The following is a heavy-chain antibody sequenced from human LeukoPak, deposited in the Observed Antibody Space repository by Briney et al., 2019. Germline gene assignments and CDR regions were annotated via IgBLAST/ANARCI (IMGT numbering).Heavy chain of an antibody. J-gene: IGHJ6*02. V-gene: IGHV5-51*01. CDR1: GYNFSSYW. CDR2: IYPGDSDT. CDR3: ARHVYEGQASGWTPYYYYGMDV. Sequence: GESLKISCKVSGYNFSSYWIAWVRQMSGKGLEWMGIIYPGDSDTRYSPSFQGQVTISADKSISTAYLQWSSLKASDTAMYYCARHVYEGQASGWTPYYYYGMDVWGQGTTVTVSS. D-gene: IGHD6-19*01.